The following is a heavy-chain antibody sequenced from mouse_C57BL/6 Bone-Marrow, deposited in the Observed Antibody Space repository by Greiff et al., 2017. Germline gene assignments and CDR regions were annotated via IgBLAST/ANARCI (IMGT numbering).Heavy chain of an antibody. D-gene: IGHD2-12*01. CDR1: GFNIKDDC. V-gene: IGHV14-4*01. CDR2: IDPENGDT. CDR3: SYTWFAY. J-gene: IGHJ3*01. Sequence: EVQLQQSGAELVRPGASVKLSCTASGFNIKDDCMHWVKQRPEQGLEWIGWIDPENGDTEYASKFQGKATITADTSSNTAYLQLSSLTSADTAVYYCSYTWFAYWGQGTLVTVTA.